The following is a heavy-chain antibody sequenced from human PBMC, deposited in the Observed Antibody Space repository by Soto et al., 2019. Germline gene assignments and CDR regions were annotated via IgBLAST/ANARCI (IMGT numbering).Heavy chain of an antibody. CDR3: ARRAVRFDY. J-gene: IGHJ4*02. Sequence: PGGSLRLSCAASGFTFSSYSMNWVRQAPGKGLEWVSYISSSSTIYYADSVKGRFTISRDNAKNSLYLQMNSLRDEDTAVYYCARRAVRFDYCGQGTLVTVSP. CDR2: ISSSSTI. D-gene: IGHD4-17*01. CDR1: GFTFSSYS. V-gene: IGHV3-48*02.